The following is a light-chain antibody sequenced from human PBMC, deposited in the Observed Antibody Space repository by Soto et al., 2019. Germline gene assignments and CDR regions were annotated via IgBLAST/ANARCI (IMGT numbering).Light chain of an antibody. V-gene: IGKV2-28*01. CDR3: MQSLQTPLK. Sequence: DIVMTQSPLSLPVTPGEPASISCRSSQSLLDSNGYNCLEWYLQKPGQSPQLLIYLGSNRASGVPDRFSGSGSGTFFTLKISRVEAEDVGVYYCMQSLQTPLKFGQGTKVEIK. CDR1: QSLLDSNGYNC. J-gene: IGKJ1*01. CDR2: LGS.